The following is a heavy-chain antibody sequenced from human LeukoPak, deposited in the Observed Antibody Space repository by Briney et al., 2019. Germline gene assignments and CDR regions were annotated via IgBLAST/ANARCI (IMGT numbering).Heavy chain of an antibody. J-gene: IGHJ4*02. Sequence: SETLSLTCTVSGASVSNYYWSWIRQPPGRGLEWIGYFSYSGSTNYNPSLKSRVTISVDTSKNQFSLKLSSVTAADTAVYYCARGPLDSGYTYFDYWGQGTLVSVAS. CDR1: GASVSNYY. D-gene: IGHD5-12*01. CDR2: FSYSGST. V-gene: IGHV4-59*02. CDR3: ARGPLDSGYTYFDY.